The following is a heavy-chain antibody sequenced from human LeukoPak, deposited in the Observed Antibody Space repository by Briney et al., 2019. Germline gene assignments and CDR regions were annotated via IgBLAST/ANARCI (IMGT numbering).Heavy chain of an antibody. CDR2: INHSGST. CDR3: ARRPKRVVAATPRAFDI. D-gene: IGHD2-15*01. J-gene: IGHJ3*02. V-gene: IGHV4-34*01. CDR1: GGSFSGYY. Sequence: SETLSLTCAVYGGSFSGYYWSWIRQPPGKGLEWIGEINHSGSTNYNPSLKSRVTISVDTSKNQFSLKLSSVTAADTAVYYCARRPKRVVAATPRAFDIWAKGQWSPSLQ.